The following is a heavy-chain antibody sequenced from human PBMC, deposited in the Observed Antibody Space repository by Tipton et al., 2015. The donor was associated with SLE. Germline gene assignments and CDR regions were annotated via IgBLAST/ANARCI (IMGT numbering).Heavy chain of an antibody. CDR3: AKGRGYDCFYSDR. J-gene: IGHJ4*02. V-gene: IGHV3-30*02. CDR1: GFTFSSYA. D-gene: IGHD3-22*01. CDR2: IRHDSLTT. Sequence: SGFTFSSYAMHWVRQAPGKGLEWVAYIRHDSLTTYYAGSVKGRFTISRDNSEDTLYLQMSSLRGDDTALYYCAKGRGYDCFYSDRWGQGTLVTVSS.